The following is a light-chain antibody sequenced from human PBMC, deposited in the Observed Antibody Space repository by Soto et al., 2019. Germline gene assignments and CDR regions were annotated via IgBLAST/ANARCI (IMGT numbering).Light chain of an antibody. CDR1: SSNIGSNT. J-gene: IGLJ2*01. CDR3: AAWDDSLNGRGV. CDR2: HNT. V-gene: IGLV1-44*01. Sequence: QSVLTQPPSTSGTPGQRVTISCSGSSSNIGSNTVDWYRQLPGTAPKLLIYHNTRRPSGVPDRFSGSKSGTSASLAISGLQSEDEADYYCAAWDDSLNGRGVFGGGTKLTVL.